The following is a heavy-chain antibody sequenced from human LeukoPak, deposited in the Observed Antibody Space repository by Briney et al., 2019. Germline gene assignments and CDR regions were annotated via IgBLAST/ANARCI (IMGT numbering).Heavy chain of an antibody. Sequence: GASVKVSCKASGYTFTSYGISWVRQAPGQGLEWMGWISAYNGNTNYAQKLQGRVTMTTDTSTSTAYIELRSLRSDDTAVYYCARGGDSSGWSYYYYYMDVWGKGTTVTVSS. V-gene: IGHV1-18*01. J-gene: IGHJ6*03. CDR3: ARGGDSSGWSYYYYYMDV. D-gene: IGHD6-19*01. CDR2: ISAYNGNT. CDR1: GYTFTSYG.